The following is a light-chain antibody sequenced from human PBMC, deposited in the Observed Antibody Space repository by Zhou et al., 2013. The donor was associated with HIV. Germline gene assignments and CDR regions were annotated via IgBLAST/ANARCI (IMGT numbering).Light chain of an antibody. CDR2: TGS. V-gene: IGKV1-39*01. CDR3: QQSYSTPPENT. CDR1: QTISSF. J-gene: IGKJ5*01. Sequence: DIQMTQSPSSLYASVGDRVTITCRASQTISSFLNWFQQKPGQAPKLLIYTGSHLQSGVPSRFSGRESGTEFNLTITTLQPEDFATYYCQQSYSTPPENTFGQGTRLEIK.